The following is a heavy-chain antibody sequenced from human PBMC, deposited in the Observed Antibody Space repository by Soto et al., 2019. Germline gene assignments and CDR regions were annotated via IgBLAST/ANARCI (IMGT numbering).Heavy chain of an antibody. D-gene: IGHD4-17*01. J-gene: IGHJ4*02. CDR3: ARPWGDYGALPPFDY. V-gene: IGHV4-39*01. Sequence: QLQLQESGPGLVKPSETLSLTCTVSGGSISGTTYYWGWIRQPPGKGLEWIGSIYYSWSTYYHPSLKSRVTMSVDTSTNQFSLTLSSVTAADTAVYYCARPWGDYGALPPFDYWGQGTLVTVSS. CDR1: GGSISGTTYY. CDR2: IYYSWST.